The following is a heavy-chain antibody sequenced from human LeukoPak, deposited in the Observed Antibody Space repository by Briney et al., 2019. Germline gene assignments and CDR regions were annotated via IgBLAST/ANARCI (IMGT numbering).Heavy chain of an antibody. J-gene: IGHJ4*02. CDR2: INSDGSRT. CDR3: ARDWTGAVADF. CDR1: EFTLSSYW. D-gene: IGHD6-19*01. V-gene: IGHV3-74*01. Sequence: GGSLRLSCAASEFTLSSYWMHCVRQAPGKGLVWVSRINSDGSRTSYADSVKGRFTISRDNAKNTLYLQMNSLRAEDTAVYYCARDWTGAVADFWGQGTLVTVSS.